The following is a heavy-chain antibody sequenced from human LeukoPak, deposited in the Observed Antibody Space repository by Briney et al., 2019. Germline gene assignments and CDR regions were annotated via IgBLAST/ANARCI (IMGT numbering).Heavy chain of an antibody. Sequence: GASVKVSCKASGYTFTSYGISWVRQAPGQGLEWMGWISAYNGNTNYAQKLQGRVTMTTDTSTSTAYMELRSLRSDDTAVYYWARVNRAAAGSYFDYWGQGTLVTVSS. J-gene: IGHJ4*02. CDR1: GYTFTSYG. V-gene: IGHV1-18*01. CDR3: ARVNRAAAGSYFDY. CDR2: ISAYNGNT. D-gene: IGHD6-13*01.